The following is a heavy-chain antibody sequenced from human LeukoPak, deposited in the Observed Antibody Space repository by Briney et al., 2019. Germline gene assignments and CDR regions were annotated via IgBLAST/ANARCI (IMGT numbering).Heavy chain of an antibody. CDR1: GGSISSYY. Sequence: WETLSLTCTVSGGSISSYYWSWIRQPPGKGLEWSGNIYYSGSTNYNPSLKRRVTIPVDTSKHQFSLKLSSLTAADPAVYYCARDDGITGTTFDYWGQGTLVTVSS. V-gene: IGHV4-59*01. D-gene: IGHD1-20*01. CDR2: IYYSGST. J-gene: IGHJ4*02. CDR3: ARDDGITGTTFDY.